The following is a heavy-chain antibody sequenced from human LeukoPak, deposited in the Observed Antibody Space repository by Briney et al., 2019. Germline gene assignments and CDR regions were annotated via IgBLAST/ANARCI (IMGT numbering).Heavy chain of an antibody. CDR2: IYYSGTT. V-gene: IGHV4-39*07. CDR1: GGSIGSSSPY. Sequence: SETLSLTCSVAGGSIGSSSPYWAWIRQPPGKGLQWVGTIYYSGTTYYSPSLKSRLTMSVDTSKKQISLKLRPVTAADTALYFCARVSSVWIKDYYYYYMDVWGQGTTVIVSS. CDR3: ARVSSVWIKDYYYYYMDV. D-gene: IGHD5-12*01. J-gene: IGHJ6*03.